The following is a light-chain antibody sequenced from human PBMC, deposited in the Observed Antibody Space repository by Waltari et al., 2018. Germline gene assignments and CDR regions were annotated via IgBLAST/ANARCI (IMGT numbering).Light chain of an antibody. CDR1: QDISNY. V-gene: IGKV1-33*01. CDR3: QRYDNLPIFA. CDR2: DAS. J-gene: IGKJ3*01. Sequence: DIQMTQSPSSLSAFVGDRVIMTCQASQDISNYLNWYQQKPGKAPNLLIRDASNLETGVPSRFSGSQSRTDFTLTISSLQPEDVGTYYCQRYDNLPIFAFGPGTKVEIK.